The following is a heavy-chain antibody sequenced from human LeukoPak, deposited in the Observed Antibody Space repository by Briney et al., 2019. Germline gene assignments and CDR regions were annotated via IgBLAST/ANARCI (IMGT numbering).Heavy chain of an antibody. CDR3: AKGANLRYFDWLHFDY. J-gene: IGHJ4*02. D-gene: IGHD3-9*01. V-gene: IGHV3-21*01. Sequence: GGSLRLSCVASGFTFSNYDMNWVRQAPGKGLEWVSFISSSSSYIYYADSVKGRFTISRDNAKNTLSLQMNSLRAEDTAVYYCAKGANLRYFDWLHFDYWGQGTLVTVSS. CDR2: ISSSSSYI. CDR1: GFTFSNYD.